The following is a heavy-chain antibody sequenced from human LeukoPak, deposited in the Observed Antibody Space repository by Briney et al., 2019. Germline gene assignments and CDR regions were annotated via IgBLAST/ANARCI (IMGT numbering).Heavy chain of an antibody. CDR3: AKDKYSSSSVFDY. V-gene: IGHV3-30*02. J-gene: IGHJ4*02. Sequence: GGSLRLSXAASGFTFSSYGMHWVRQAPGKGLEWVAFIRYDGSNKYYADSVKGRFTISRDNSKNTLYLQMNSLRAEDTAVYYPAKDKYSSSSVFDYWGQGTLVTVSS. D-gene: IGHD6-6*01. CDR1: GFTFSSYG. CDR2: IRYDGSNK.